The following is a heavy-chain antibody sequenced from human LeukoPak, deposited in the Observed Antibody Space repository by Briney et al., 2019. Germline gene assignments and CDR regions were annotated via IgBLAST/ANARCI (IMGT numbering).Heavy chain of an antibody. J-gene: IGHJ5*02. D-gene: IGHD6-6*01. V-gene: IGHV1-18*01. CDR2: SSAYNGNT. CDR3: ARQGIYSSSSDWFDP. CDR1: GYTFTSYG. Sequence: ASVKVSCKASGYTFTSYGIGWVRQAPGQGLEWMGWSSAYNGNTNYAQNLQGRVTMTTDTSTTTAYMELRSLRSDDTALYYCARQGIYSSSSDWFDPWGQGTLVTVSS.